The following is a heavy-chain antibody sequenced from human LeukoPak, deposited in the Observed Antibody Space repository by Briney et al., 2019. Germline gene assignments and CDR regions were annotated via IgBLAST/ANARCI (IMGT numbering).Heavy chain of an antibody. CDR3: ASPVIAVAGQYGDY. CDR1: GFTFSSYA. D-gene: IGHD6-19*01. V-gene: IGHV3-23*01. CDR2: ISSSGGST. J-gene: IGHJ4*02. Sequence: GGSLRLSCAASGFTFSSYAMSWVRQAPGKGLEWVSAISSSGGSTYYADSVKGRFTISRDNSKNTLYLQMNSLRAEDTAVYYCASPVIAVAGQYGDYWGQGTLVTVSS.